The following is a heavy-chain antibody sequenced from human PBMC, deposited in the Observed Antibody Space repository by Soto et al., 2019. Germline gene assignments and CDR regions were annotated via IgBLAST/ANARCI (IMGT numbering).Heavy chain of an antibody. D-gene: IGHD6-13*01. CDR1: GGTFSSYT. CDR3: ASPVYSSSWYGAFDP. CDR2: IIPILGIA. J-gene: IGHJ5*02. Sequence: SVKVSCKASGGTFSSYTISWVRQAPGQGLEWMGRIIPILGIANYAQKFQGRVTITADKSTSTAYMELSSLRSEDTAVYYCASPVYSSSWYGAFDPWGKGTLVTVSS. V-gene: IGHV1-69*02.